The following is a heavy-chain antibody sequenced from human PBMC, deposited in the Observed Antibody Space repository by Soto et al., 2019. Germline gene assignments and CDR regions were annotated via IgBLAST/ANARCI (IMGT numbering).Heavy chain of an antibody. CDR3: ANISEATIRVGYDY. V-gene: IGHV3-23*04. CDR2: IIGNGYNT. Sequence: EVQSVESGGGLVQPGGSLRLSCAASGFTFSSYTMSWVRQAPGEGLEWVSAIIGNGYNTYYADSVKGRFTISRDNSKNTLFLQMNSLRAENTVVYCCANISEATIRVGYDYWGQGTLVTVSS. D-gene: IGHD5-12*01. J-gene: IGHJ4*02. CDR1: GFTFSSYT.